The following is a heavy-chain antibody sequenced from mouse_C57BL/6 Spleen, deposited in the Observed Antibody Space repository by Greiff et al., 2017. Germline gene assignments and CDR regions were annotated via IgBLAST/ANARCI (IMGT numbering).Heavy chain of an antibody. Sequence: DVMLVESGGGLVKPGGSLKLSCAASGFTFSDYGMHWVRQAPEKGLEWVAYISSGSSTIYYADTVKGRFTISRDNAKNTLFLQMTSLRSEDTAMYYYARPGGYDGGWFAYWGQGTLVTVSA. V-gene: IGHV5-17*01. D-gene: IGHD2-2*01. CDR3: ARPGGYDGGWFAY. J-gene: IGHJ3*01. CDR2: ISSGSSTI. CDR1: GFTFSDYG.